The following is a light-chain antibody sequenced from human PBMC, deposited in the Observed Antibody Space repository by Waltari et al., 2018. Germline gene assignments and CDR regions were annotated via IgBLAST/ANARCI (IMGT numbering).Light chain of an antibody. CDR1: NSNIGAIQ. Sequence: QSVLTQPPSVSGAPGQRVTISCIGANSNIGAIQVIWYQKSPGAAPKLLMYGSSNRPAGVPDLFSGSKSDTSASLVITYLQVEDEGDFYCQSYDNILQGCVFGTGTKVIV. CDR2: GSS. V-gene: IGLV1-40*02. CDR3: QSYDNILQGCV. J-gene: IGLJ1*01.